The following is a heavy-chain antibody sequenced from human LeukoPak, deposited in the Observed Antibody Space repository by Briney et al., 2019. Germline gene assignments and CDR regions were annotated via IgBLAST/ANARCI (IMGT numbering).Heavy chain of an antibody. D-gene: IGHD1-1*01. CDR3: ATWNTLTYYFDY. Sequence: NPSETLSLTCTASGGSISSYYWSWIRQPPGKGLEWIGYIYYSGSTNYNPSLKSRVTISVDTSKNQFSLKLSSVTAADTAVYYCATWNTLTYYFDYWGQGTLVTVSS. V-gene: IGHV4-59*01. J-gene: IGHJ4*02. CDR1: GGSISSYY. CDR2: IYYSGST.